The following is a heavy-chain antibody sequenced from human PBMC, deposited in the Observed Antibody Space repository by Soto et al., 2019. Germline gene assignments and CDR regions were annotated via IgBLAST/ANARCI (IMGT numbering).Heavy chain of an antibody. CDR1: GGSFSGYY. D-gene: IGHD5-18*01. CDR3: ARVDTAMVSSAFVDY. J-gene: IGHJ4*02. Sequence: PSETLSLTCAVYGGSFSGYYWSWIRQPPGKGLEWIGEINHSGSTNYNPSLKSRVTISVDTSKNQLSLKLSSVTAADTAVYYCARVDTAMVSSAFVDYWGQGTLVTVSS. CDR2: INHSGST. V-gene: IGHV4-34*01.